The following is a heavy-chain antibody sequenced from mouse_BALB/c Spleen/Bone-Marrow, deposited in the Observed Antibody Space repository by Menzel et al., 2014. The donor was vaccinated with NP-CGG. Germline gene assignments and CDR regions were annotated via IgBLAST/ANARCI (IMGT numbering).Heavy chain of an antibody. CDR1: GFTFXSYT. CDR3: ARHNGSGVFYFDY. J-gene: IGHJ2*01. D-gene: IGHD1-1*01. Sequence: EVKVVESGGGLVQPGGSLKLSCAASGFTFXSYTMSWVRLTPETGLEGVAYISNGGGITYYSDTVKGRFTISRDNAKNTLYLQMNSLKSEDTAMYYCARHNGSGVFYFDYWGQGTTLTVSS. V-gene: IGHV5-12-2*01. CDR2: ISNGGGIT.